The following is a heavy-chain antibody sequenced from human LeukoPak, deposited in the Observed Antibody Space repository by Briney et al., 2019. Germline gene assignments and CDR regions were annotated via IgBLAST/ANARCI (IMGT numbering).Heavy chain of an antibody. J-gene: IGHJ3*02. V-gene: IGHV4-34*01. D-gene: IGHD3-3*01. CDR3: ARARRTRITIFISSSGAFDI. CDR2: INHSGST. Sequence: RPSETLSLTCAVYGGSFSGYYWSWIRQPPGKGLEWIGEINHSGSTNYNPSLKSRVTISVDTSKNQFSLKLSSVTAADTAVYYCARARRTRITIFISSSGAFDIWGQGTMVTVSS. CDR1: GGSFSGYY.